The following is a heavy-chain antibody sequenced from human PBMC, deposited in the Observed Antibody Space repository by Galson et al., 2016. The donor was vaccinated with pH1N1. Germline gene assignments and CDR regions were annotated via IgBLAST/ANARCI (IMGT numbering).Heavy chain of an antibody. CDR2: IYHIGGT. CDR3: ARDGGDYGGAGQYKYFDT. D-gene: IGHD4-23*01. J-gene: IGHJ5*02. Sequence: PGQGLEWIGEIYHIGGTNYNPSLKSRVTISLDKSKNHFSLNLASVTAAYTAVYYCARDGGDYGGAGQYKYFDTWGQGTLVTVSS. V-gene: IGHV4-4*02.